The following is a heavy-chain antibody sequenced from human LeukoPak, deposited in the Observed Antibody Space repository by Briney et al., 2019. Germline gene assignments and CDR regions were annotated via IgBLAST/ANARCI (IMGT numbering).Heavy chain of an antibody. CDR2: IYYSGST. CDR3: ARHNAYGDHGP. V-gene: IGHV4-39*01. Sequence: SETLSLTCGVSGGSISSSGSYWGWIRQPPGKGLEWIGNIYYSGSTSYNPSLKGRVTMSVDTSKNQFSLKLTSVTAADAAVYFCARHNAYGDHGPWGQGTLVTVSS. D-gene: IGHD4-17*01. CDR1: GGSISSSGSY. J-gene: IGHJ5*02.